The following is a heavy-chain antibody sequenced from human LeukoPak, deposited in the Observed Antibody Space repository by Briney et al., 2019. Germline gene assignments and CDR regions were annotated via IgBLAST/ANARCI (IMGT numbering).Heavy chain of an antibody. Sequence: PGGSLRLSCAASGFSFSSYAMSWVRQAPGKGLEWVSANSGSGGSAYYADSVKGRFTISRDNSKNTLYPQMNSLRAEDTAVYYCAKVGDWNDAYYFDYWGQGTLVTVSS. V-gene: IGHV3-23*01. CDR1: GFSFSSYA. CDR2: NSGSGGSA. D-gene: IGHD1-1*01. J-gene: IGHJ4*02. CDR3: AKVGDWNDAYYFDY.